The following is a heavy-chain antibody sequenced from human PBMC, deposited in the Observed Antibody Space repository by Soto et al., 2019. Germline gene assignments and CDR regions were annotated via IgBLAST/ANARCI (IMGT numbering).Heavy chain of an antibody. CDR3: ARDGSTVTTNYHYAMDV. V-gene: IGHV3-48*03. D-gene: IGHD4-17*01. Sequence: EVQLVESGGGLVQPGGSLILSCAASGFTFSTYHMNWVRQAPGKGLEWVSYIHSGGSRIYYADSMKGRFTISRDKAKNSLYLQMNSLRAEDTAVYYCARDGSTVTTNYHYAMDVWGQGTTVTVSS. J-gene: IGHJ6*02. CDR1: GFTFSTYH. CDR2: IHSGGSRI.